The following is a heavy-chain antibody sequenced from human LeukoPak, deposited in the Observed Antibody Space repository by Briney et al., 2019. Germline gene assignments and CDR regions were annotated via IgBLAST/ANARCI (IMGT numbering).Heavy chain of an antibody. D-gene: IGHD4-17*01. CDR2: IIPIFGTA. CDR3: ARDYGDNNWFDP. Sequence: ASVKVSCKASGGTFSSYAISWVRQAPGQGLEWMGGIIPIFGTANYAQKFQGRVTITADKSTSTAYMELSSLRSEDTAVYYCARDYGDNNWFDPWGQGTLVTVSS. J-gene: IGHJ5*02. CDR1: GGTFSSYA. V-gene: IGHV1-69*06.